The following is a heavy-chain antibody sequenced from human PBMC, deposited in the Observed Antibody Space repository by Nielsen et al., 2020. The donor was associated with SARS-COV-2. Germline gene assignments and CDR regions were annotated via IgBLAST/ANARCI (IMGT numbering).Heavy chain of an antibody. Sequence: GESLKISCAASGFTFSSYDMHWVRQATGKGLEWVSAIGTAGDTYYPGSVKGRFTISRENAKHSLYLQMNSLRAGDTAVYYCAGSLWSTNYYGMDVWGQGTTVTVSS. CDR1: GFTFSSYD. CDR2: IGTAGDT. V-gene: IGHV3-13*01. D-gene: IGHD1-26*01. CDR3: AGSLWSTNYYGMDV. J-gene: IGHJ6*02.